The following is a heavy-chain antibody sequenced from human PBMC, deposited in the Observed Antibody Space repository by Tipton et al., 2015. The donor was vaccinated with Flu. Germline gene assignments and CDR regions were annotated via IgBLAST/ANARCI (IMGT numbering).Heavy chain of an antibody. J-gene: IGHJ5*02. CDR2: IYYSGST. CDR1: GGSISSSSYY. D-gene: IGHD3-10*01. V-gene: IGHV4-39*07. Sequence: TLSLTCTVSGGSISSSSYYWGWIRQPPGKGLEWIGSIYYSGSTYYNPSLKSRVTISVDTSKNQFSLKLSSVTAADTAVYYCARGGYYGSGSLNWFDPWGQGTLVTVSS. CDR3: ARGGYYGSGSLNWFDP.